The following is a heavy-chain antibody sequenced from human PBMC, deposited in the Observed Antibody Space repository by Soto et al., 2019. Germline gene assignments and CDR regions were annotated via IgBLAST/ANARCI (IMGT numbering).Heavy chain of an antibody. J-gene: IGHJ1*01. CDR1: GFSLSSSGVG. Sequence: QITLNESGPTLVKPTQTLTLTCTFSGFSLSSSGVGVVWIRQPPGKTLEWLGVIYWDDDKRYRPSLKSRLTITKDPSKNQVVFTMTNMDPVDTATYYCAHSHIVVVPRRGKEYFQHWGQGTLVIVSS. CDR2: IYWDDDK. V-gene: IGHV2-5*02. D-gene: IGHD2-21*01. CDR3: AHSHIVVVPRRGKEYFQH.